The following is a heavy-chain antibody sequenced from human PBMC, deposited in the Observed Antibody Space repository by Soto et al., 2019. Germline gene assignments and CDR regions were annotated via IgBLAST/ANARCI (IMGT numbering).Heavy chain of an antibody. J-gene: IGHJ2*01. D-gene: IGHD6-13*01. CDR3: VRDRADFSSTYYHYFSV. V-gene: IGHV4-4*07. CDR1: GTSVRHFY. Sequence: SETLSLTCKVSGTSVRHFYWSWIRQSAGKGLEWIGRIYSTGTTNFNPSLKSRLTRSMDMSKNQVSLNLTSVTAADTAVYYCVRDRADFSSTYYHYFSVWGRGTLVTVSS. CDR2: IYSTGTT.